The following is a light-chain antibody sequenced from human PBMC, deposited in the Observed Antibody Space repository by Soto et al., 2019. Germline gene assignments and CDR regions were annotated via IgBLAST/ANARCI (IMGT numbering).Light chain of an antibody. Sequence: DIQLTQSPAFLSASVGDRVTITCRASQDIRSXLAWYQQKPGHAPQLLIYGASALQSGVPSRFSGSGSGTXXXXXXXXLXPEDFATXXXXXFNTYPRTFGGGTKVEFK. V-gene: IGKV1-9*01. J-gene: IGKJ4*01. CDR2: GAS. CDR1: QDIRSX. CDR3: XXFNTYPRT.